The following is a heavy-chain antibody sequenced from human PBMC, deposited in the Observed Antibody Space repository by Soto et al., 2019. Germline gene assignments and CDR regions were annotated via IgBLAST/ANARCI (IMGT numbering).Heavy chain of an antibody. V-gene: IGHV1-46*01. CDR3: ARESAAGISYAPYAGLDY. Sequence: ASVKVSCQASGYTFTSYYMHWVRQAPGQGLEWMGIINPSGGSTSYAQKFQGRVTMTRDTSTSTVYMELSSLRSEDTAVYYCARESAAGISYAPYAGLDYWGQGTLVTVSS. CDR2: INPSGGST. J-gene: IGHJ4*02. D-gene: IGHD6-13*01. CDR1: GYTFTSYY.